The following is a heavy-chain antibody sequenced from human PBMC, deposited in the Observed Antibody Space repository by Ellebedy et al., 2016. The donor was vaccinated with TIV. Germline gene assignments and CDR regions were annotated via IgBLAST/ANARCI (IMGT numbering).Heavy chain of an antibody. D-gene: IGHD4-17*01. Sequence: GESLKISCAASGFTFSPYAMNWVRQAPGKGLEWVSHISGSSLTKMYADSVVGRFTISRDNAKNSLYLQMNSLRAEDTAVYYCATDGSYGDYRSPTHAFEMWGQGTMVTVSS. CDR2: ISGSSLTK. CDR3: ATDGSYGDYRSPTHAFEM. V-gene: IGHV3-48*04. CDR1: GFTFSPYA. J-gene: IGHJ3*02.